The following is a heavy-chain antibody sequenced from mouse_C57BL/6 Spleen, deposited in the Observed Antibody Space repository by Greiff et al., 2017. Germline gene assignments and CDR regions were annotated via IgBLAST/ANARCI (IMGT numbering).Heavy chain of an antibody. CDR1: GFTFSSYA. Sequence: EVMLVESGGGLVKPGGSLKLSCAASGFTFSSYAMSWVRQTPEKRLEWVATISDGGSYTYYPDNVKGRFTISRDNAKNNLYLQMSHLKSEDTAMYYCARDGPGSAWFAYWGQGTLVTVSA. V-gene: IGHV5-4*01. CDR2: ISDGGSYT. D-gene: IGHD4-1*01. J-gene: IGHJ3*01. CDR3: ARDGPGSAWFAY.